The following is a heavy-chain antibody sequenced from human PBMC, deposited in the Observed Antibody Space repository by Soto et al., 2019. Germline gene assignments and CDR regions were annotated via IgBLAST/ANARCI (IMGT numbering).Heavy chain of an antibody. Sequence: QVQLVQSGAEEKKPGASVKVSCKASGYTFTSYAMHWVRQAPGQRLEWMGWINAGNGNTKYSQKFQGRVTITRDTTGSTAYMELSSLRSEDTAVYYCARGTVVTHFDYWGQGTLVTVSS. V-gene: IGHV1-3*05. D-gene: IGHD2-15*01. CDR3: ARGTVVTHFDY. CDR2: INAGNGNT. J-gene: IGHJ4*02. CDR1: GYTFTSYA.